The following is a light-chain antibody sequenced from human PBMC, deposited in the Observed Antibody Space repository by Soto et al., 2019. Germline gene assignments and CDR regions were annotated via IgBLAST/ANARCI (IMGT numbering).Light chain of an antibody. CDR3: QQYGSSSWT. V-gene: IGKV3-20*01. Sequence: EIVXTXSPXTXSXSXGERATLSCRASQSVSSSYLAWYQQKPGQAPRLLIYGASSRATGIPDRFSGSGSETDFTLTISRLEPEDFAVYYCQQYGSSSWTFGQGTKVEIK. CDR1: QSVSSSY. J-gene: IGKJ1*01. CDR2: GAS.